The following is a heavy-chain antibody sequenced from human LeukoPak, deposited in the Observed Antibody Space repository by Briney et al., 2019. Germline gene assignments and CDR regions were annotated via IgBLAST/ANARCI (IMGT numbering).Heavy chain of an antibody. V-gene: IGHV3-74*01. Sequence: GGSLRLSCAASGFTFSSYWMNWVRQAPGKGLVWVSRIASDGSSTSYADSVKGRFTISRDNAKNTLYLQMDSLRAEDTAVYYCARLRGYDAFDIWGQGTMVTVSS. CDR2: IASDGSST. J-gene: IGHJ3*02. CDR1: GFTFSSYW. CDR3: ARLRGYDAFDI. D-gene: IGHD5-18*01.